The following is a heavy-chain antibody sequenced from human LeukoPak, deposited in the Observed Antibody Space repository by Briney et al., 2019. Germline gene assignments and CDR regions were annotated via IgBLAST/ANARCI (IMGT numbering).Heavy chain of an antibody. D-gene: IGHD4-17*01. CDR1: GGSISSSDSY. CDR3: ARLSEAQSTVIKYWYFDF. V-gene: IGHV4-39*01. Sequence: PSETLSLTCTVSGGSISSSDSYRGWIRQPPGKGLEWIGSLYYSGSSYYNPSLKSRVTISVDTSKNQFSLKLSSVTAADTAVYYCARLSEAQSTVIKYWYFDFWGRGTLVTVSS. J-gene: IGHJ2*01. CDR2: LYYSGSS.